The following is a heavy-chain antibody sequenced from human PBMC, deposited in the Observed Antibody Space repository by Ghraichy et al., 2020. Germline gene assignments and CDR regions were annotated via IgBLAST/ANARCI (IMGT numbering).Heavy chain of an antibody. J-gene: IGHJ6*02. CDR3: AKGPAAKFPGPPYYYYGMDV. CDR2: ISYDGSNK. D-gene: IGHD2-2*01. V-gene: IGHV3-30*18. CDR1: GFTFSSYG. Sequence: GESLNISCAASGFTFSSYGMHWVRQAPGKGLEWVAVISYDGSNKYYADSVKGRFTISRDNSKNTLYLQMNSLRAEDTAVYYCAKGPAAKFPGPPYYYYGMDVWGQGNTVTVSS.